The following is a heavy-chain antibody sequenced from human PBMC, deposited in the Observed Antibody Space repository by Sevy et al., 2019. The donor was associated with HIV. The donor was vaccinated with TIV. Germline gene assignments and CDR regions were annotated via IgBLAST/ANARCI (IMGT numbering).Heavy chain of an antibody. J-gene: IGHJ5*02. D-gene: IGHD2-15*01. Sequence: SETLSLSCTVSSGSITNATYHWGWIRQPPGKGLEWIGSVSYIGTTFYNPSLKSRVTMSVDTSKNQFSLRLSSVTAADTAVYYCAKHVGFFDPWGRGTLVTVSS. V-gene: IGHV4-39*01. CDR2: VSYIGTT. CDR1: SGSITNATYH. CDR3: AKHVGFFDP.